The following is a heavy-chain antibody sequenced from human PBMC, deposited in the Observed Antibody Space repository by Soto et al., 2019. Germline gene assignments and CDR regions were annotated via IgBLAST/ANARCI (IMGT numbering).Heavy chain of an antibody. V-gene: IGHV4-4*02. J-gene: IGHJ6*02. CDR1: GDSIIGTGW. D-gene: IGHD3-22*01. CDR2: VDHSGAT. CDR3: VRNGYYSLDV. Sequence: QVQLQESGPGLVRPSGTLSLTCAVSGDSIIGTGWWSWVRQSPGKVLDWIGEVDHSGATNYNPSLKSRVTISVDTSRNQFSLNLGSVTAADTAVYYCVRNGYYSLDVWGQGTTVTVSS.